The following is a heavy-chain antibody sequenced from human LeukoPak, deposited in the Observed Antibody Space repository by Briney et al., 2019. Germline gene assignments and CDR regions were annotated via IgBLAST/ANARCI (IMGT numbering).Heavy chain of an antibody. CDR2: ISTSKTYT. Sequence: ASVKVSCKASGYAFTTFGIMWVRQAPGQGLEWVGWISTSKTYTRYAQKVQGRATLTTDPATSTAYLELTSLTSDDTAVYFCARASDTSWPFDFWGQGTQVTVSS. J-gene: IGHJ4*02. D-gene: IGHD2-2*01. CDR3: ARASDTSWPFDF. V-gene: IGHV1-18*01. CDR1: GYAFTTFG.